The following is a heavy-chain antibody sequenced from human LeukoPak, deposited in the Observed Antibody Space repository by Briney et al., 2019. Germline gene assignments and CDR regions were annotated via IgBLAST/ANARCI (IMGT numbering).Heavy chain of an antibody. CDR1: GYTFTGYY. Sequence: ASVKVFCKASGYTFTGYYMHWVRQAPGQGLEWMGWINPNSGGTNYAQKFQGRVTMTRDTSISTAYMELSRLRSDDTAVYYCAGAVAGTGPVRYYYYYGMDVWGQGTTVTVSS. D-gene: IGHD6-19*01. CDR3: AGAVAGTGPVRYYYYYGMDV. V-gene: IGHV1-2*02. CDR2: INPNSGGT. J-gene: IGHJ6*02.